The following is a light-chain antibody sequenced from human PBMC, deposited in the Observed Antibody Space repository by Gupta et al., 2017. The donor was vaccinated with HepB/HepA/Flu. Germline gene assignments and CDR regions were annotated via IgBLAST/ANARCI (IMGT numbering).Light chain of an antibody. CDR1: SSNIGAGYD. V-gene: IGLV1-40*01. Sequence: SVLPRPPSVSGAPGQRVTTSCTGSSSNIGAGYDVHWYQQLPGTAPKLLIYGNSNRPSGVPDRVSGSKSGTSAAMAITGLQAEEEADYYCQSYDSSRSGYYVFGTGTKVTVL. CDR2: GNS. CDR3: QSYDSSRSGYYV. J-gene: IGLJ1*01.